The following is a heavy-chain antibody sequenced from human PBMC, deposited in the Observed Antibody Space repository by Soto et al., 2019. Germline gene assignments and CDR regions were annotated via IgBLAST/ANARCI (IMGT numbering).Heavy chain of an antibody. V-gene: IGHV3-7*01. J-gene: IGHJ4*02. CDR3: VWLFRSSSTNY. CDR1: GFTFSNSW. D-gene: IGHD2-2*01. Sequence: GGSPRLSCAASGFTFSNSWMRWARQAPGKGLEWVACIKSDGSEKYYVDSVKGRFTVSRDNTKNSLWLQMDSLRVEDTAMYYCVWLFRSSSTNYWGQGTLVTVSS. CDR2: IKSDGSEK.